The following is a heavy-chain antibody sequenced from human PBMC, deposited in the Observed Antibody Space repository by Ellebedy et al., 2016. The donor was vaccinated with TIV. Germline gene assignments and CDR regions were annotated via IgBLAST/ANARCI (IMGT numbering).Heavy chain of an antibody. J-gene: IGHJ2*01. Sequence: MPSETLSLTCTVSGGSISSSSYYWGWIRQPPGKGLEWIGSIYYSGSTYYNPSLKSRVTISVDTSKNQFSLKLSSVTAADTAVYYCARRSRNGWSLLGDYTNWYFDLWGRGTLVTVSS. V-gene: IGHV4-39*01. D-gene: IGHD6-19*01. CDR1: GGSISSSSYY. CDR2: IYYSGST. CDR3: ARRSRNGWSLLGDYTNWYFDL.